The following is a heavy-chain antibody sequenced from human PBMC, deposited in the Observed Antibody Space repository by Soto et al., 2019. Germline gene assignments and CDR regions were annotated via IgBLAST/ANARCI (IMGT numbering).Heavy chain of an antibody. CDR2: IYYTGNT. Sequence: SSETLSLTCTVSGGSISSSSYYWGWIRQPPGEGLEWIGCIYYTGNTNYNPSLKSRVTISVDTSKNHFSLNLSSVTAADTAVYYCASYSNHGYFDYWGQGALVTVSS. D-gene: IGHD4-4*01. CDR1: GGSISSSSYY. V-gene: IGHV4-61*03. J-gene: IGHJ4*02. CDR3: ASYSNHGYFDY.